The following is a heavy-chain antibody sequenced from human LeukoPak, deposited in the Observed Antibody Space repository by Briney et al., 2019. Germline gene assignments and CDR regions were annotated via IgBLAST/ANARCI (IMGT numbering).Heavy chain of an antibody. CDR2: IIPIFGIT. J-gene: IGHJ6*02. CDR3: GRGPGSGHYYGMDV. V-gene: IGHV1-69*04. D-gene: IGHD3-10*01. CDR1: GGAFSTYD. Sequence: SVKVSCKAPGGAFSTYDISWVRQAPGQGVEWMGRIIPIFGITNYAQNFQGRVTLTADTSTSTVYMELSSLRSEDTAVYYCGRGPGSGHYYGMDVWGQGTTVTVSS.